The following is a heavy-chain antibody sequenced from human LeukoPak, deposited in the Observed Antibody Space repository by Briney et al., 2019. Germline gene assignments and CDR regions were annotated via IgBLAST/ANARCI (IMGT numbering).Heavy chain of an antibody. CDR1: GGSISSSSYY. D-gene: IGHD3-10*01. CDR2: IYHSGST. J-gene: IGHJ5*02. V-gene: IGHV4-39*07. CDR3: ARDRGVRGVINWFDP. Sequence: PSETLSLTCTVSGGSISSSSYYWGWIRQPPGKGLEWIGSIYHSGSTYYNPSLKSRVTISVDTSKNQFSLKLSSVTAADTAVYYCARDRGVRGVINWFDPWGQGTLVTVSS.